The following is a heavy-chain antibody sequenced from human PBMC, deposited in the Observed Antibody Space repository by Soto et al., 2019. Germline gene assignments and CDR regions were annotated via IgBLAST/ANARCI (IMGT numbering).Heavy chain of an antibody. Sequence: ATVKVSCKASGYTFPNYGITWVRQAPGQGLEWMGWISAYKTNIKYAQKFQGRVTLTTDTSTSRAYMELRSLRSDDTAIYYCARDLDGSGAYYTDFWGQGTLVTVSS. V-gene: IGHV1-18*01. CDR1: GYTFPNYG. D-gene: IGHD3-10*01. CDR2: ISAYKTNI. CDR3: ARDLDGSGAYYTDF. J-gene: IGHJ4*02.